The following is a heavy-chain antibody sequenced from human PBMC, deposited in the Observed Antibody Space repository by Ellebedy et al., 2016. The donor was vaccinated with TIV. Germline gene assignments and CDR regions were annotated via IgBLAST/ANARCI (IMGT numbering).Heavy chain of an antibody. CDR1: GGSISSSSYY. D-gene: IGHD1-26*01. V-gene: IGHV4-39*07. CDR2: IYYSGST. CDR3: ATRSSEVGPDAFDI. J-gene: IGHJ3*02. Sequence: SETLSLTXTVSGGSISSSSYYWGWIRQPPGKGLEWIGSIYYSGSTYYDPSLKSRVTISVDTSKNQFSLKLSSVTAADTAVYYCATRSSEVGPDAFDIWGQGTMVTVSS.